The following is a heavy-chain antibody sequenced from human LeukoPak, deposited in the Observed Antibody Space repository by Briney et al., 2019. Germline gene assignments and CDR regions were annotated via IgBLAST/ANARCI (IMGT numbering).Heavy chain of an antibody. Sequence: SETLSLTCTVSGGSISSGGYYWSWLRQHPGKGLEWIGYIYYSGITYYNSSLKSRVTISVDTSKNQFSLKLSSVTAADTAVYYCARDRGVTIFGAFDYWGQGTLVTVSS. CDR2: IYYSGIT. CDR3: ARDRGVTIFGAFDY. V-gene: IGHV4-31*03. CDR1: GGSISSGGYY. J-gene: IGHJ4*02. D-gene: IGHD3-3*01.